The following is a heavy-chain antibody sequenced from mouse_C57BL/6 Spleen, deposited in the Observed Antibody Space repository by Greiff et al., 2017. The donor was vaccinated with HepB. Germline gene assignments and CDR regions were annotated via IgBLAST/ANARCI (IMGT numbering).Heavy chain of an antibody. D-gene: IGHD2-4*01. CDR3: ARGGDYVYYFDY. V-gene: IGHV1-20*01. CDR2: INPYNGDT. CDR1: GYSFTGYF. J-gene: IGHJ2*01. Sequence: EVQLQQSGPELVKPGDSVKISCKASGYSFTGYFMNWVMQSHGKSLEWIGRINPYNGDTFYNQKFKGKATLTVDKSSSTAHMELRSLTSEDSAVYYCARGGDYVYYFDYWGQGTTLTVSS.